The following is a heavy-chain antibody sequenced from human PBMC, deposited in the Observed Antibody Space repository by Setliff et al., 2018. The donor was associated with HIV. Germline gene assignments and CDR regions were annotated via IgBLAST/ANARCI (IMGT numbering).Heavy chain of an antibody. CDR1: GDSITSYY. J-gene: IGHJ6*03. CDR2: IYYSGDT. CDR3: ARCPSPPYCTSTTCYVDYYYMDV. V-gene: IGHV4-59*01. D-gene: IGHD2-2*01. Sequence: SETLSLTCNASGDSITSYYWIWIRQSPGKGLEWIGYIYYSGDTNYNPSLKSRVTMSVDTSKNQFSLKLSSVTAADTAVYYCARCPSPPYCTSTTCYVDYYYMDVWGKGTTVTVSS.